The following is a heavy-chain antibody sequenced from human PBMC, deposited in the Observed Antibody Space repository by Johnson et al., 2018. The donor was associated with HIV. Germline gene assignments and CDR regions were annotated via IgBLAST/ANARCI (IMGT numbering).Heavy chain of an antibody. V-gene: IGHV3-7*01. CDR2: INQDGSDK. CDR3: ATVGRLTATAQSAFDI. CDR1: GFTFSNHH. Sequence: VQLVESGGGLVQPGGSLRLSCAVSGFTFSNHHMTWVRQAPGKGLEWVANINQDGSDKYYVDSVKGRFTISRDNSNNTLYLQMTNLRADDTAVFYCATVGRLTATAQSAFDIWGQGTMVTVSS. D-gene: IGHD1-7*01. J-gene: IGHJ3*02.